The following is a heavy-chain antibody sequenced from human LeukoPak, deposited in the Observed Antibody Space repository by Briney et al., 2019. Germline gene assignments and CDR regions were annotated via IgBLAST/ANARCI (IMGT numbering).Heavy chain of an antibody. CDR1: GFTFTSYS. Sequence: GGSLRLSCAAPGFTFTSYSMSWVRQAPGKGLEWVSGTSDRGDYTYYADSVKGRFTISRDNSKSTLYLQMNSLRAEDTALYFCAKKAQYNGNYPLDYWGQGTLVTVSS. D-gene: IGHD1-26*01. CDR3: AKKAQYNGNYPLDY. V-gene: IGHV3-23*01. CDR2: TSDRGDYT. J-gene: IGHJ4*02.